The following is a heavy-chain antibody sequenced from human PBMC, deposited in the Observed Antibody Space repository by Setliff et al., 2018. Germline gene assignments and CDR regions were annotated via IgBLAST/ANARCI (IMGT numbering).Heavy chain of an antibody. V-gene: IGHV1-18*01. CDR3: ARVRNYYGSGSYLSAFDY. Sequence: ASVKVSCKASGYTFTNYGITWVRQAPGQGLEWMGWINNYNTNTNYAQKLQGRVAMTTDTSTSTAYMELRSLRSDDTAVYYCARVRNYYGSGSYLSAFDYWGQGALVTVSS. CDR1: GYTFTNYG. J-gene: IGHJ4*02. CDR2: INNYNTNT. D-gene: IGHD3-10*01.